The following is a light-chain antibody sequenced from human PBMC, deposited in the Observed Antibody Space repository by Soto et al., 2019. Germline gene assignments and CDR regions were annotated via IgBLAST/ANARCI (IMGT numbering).Light chain of an antibody. CDR2: WAS. Sequence: SVMTQSAASLAVSLGGSASTNRKPSQTELYSSNNKNYLAWYQQKPGQPPKLLIYWASTRESGVPDRFSGSGSGTFFTLKISSVEAEDAGVYYCMKALQTPRTCGQGTKVDIK. J-gene: IGKJ1*01. V-gene: IGKV4-1*01. CDR1: QTELYSSNNKNY. CDR3: MKALQTPRT.